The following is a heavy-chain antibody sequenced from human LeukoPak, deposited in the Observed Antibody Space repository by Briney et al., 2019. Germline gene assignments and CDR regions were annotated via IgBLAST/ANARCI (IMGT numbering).Heavy chain of an antibody. CDR2: IYYSGST. CDR1: GGSISSYY. J-gene: IGHJ4*02. Sequence: SETLSLTCTVSGGSISSYYWGWIRQPPGKGLEWIGSIYYSGSTYYNPSLKSRVTISVDTSKNQFSLMLSSVTAADTALYYCARVGLIAAAGNFDYWGQGTLVTVSS. D-gene: IGHD6-13*01. CDR3: ARVGLIAAAGNFDY. V-gene: IGHV4-39*07.